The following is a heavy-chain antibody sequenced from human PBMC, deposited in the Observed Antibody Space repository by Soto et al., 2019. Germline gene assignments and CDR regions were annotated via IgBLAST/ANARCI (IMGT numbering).Heavy chain of an antibody. CDR1: GYSFTDYW. J-gene: IGHJ4*02. Sequence: PGESLKISCKSSGYSFTDYWIGWVRQMPGKGLEWMGIIYPGDSDARYSPSFQGQVTISVDTSINTAFLRWNSLTASDTAMYYCARQADYNILTGHFYYFDYWGQGSLVTVSS. CDR3: ARQADYNILTGHFYYFDY. D-gene: IGHD3-9*01. CDR2: IYPGDSDA. V-gene: IGHV5-51*01.